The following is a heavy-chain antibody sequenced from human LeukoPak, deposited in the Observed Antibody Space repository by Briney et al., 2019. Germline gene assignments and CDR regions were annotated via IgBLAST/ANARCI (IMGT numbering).Heavy chain of an antibody. CDR1: GYTFTGYY. Sequence: GASVKVSCKASGYTFTGYYMHWVRQAPGQGLEWMGWINPNSGGTNYAQKFQGRVTMTRDTSISTACMELSRLRSDDTTVYYCARTGYCSSTSCYYYYGMDVWGQGTTVTVSS. CDR3: ARTGYCSSTSCYYYYGMDV. D-gene: IGHD2-2*01. J-gene: IGHJ6*02. CDR2: INPNSGGT. V-gene: IGHV1-2*02.